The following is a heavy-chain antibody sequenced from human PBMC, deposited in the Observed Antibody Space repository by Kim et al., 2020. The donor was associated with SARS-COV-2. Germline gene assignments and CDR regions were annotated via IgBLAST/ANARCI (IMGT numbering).Heavy chain of an antibody. J-gene: IGHJ3*02. V-gene: IGHV4-59*08. CDR3: ARLWARYSSSGDAFDI. CDR1: GGSISSYY. Sequence: SETLSLTCTVSGGSISSYYWSWIRQPPGKGLEWIGHIYYSGSTNYNPSLKSRVTISVDTSKNQFSLKLSSVTAADTAVYYCARLWARYSSSGDAFDIWGQGTMVTVSS. D-gene: IGHD6-13*01. CDR2: IYYSGST.